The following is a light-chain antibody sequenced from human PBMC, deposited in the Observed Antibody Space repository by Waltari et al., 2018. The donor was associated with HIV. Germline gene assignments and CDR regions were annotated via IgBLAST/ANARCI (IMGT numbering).Light chain of an antibody. CDR1: SSKIGSNY. V-gene: IGLV1-47*01. Sequence: QSVLTQPPSASGTPGQRVTISCSGSSSKIGSNYVYGYQQLPGTAPKLLIYRNNQRPSGVPDRFSGSKSGTSASLAISGLRSEDEADYYCAAWDDSLSGVVFGGGTKLTVL. CDR3: AAWDDSLSGVV. J-gene: IGLJ2*01. CDR2: RNN.